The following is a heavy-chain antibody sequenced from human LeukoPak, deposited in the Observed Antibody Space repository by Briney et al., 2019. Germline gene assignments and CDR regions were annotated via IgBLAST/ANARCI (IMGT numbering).Heavy chain of an antibody. CDR2: IYSGGST. V-gene: IGHV3-53*01. D-gene: IGHD6-13*01. CDR3: ARGGIAAAGYYFDY. CDR1: GFTVSSNY. J-gene: IGHJ4*02. Sequence: PGGSLRLSCAASGFTVSSNYMSWVRQAPGKGLEWVSVIYSGGSTYYADSVKGRFTISRDNSKNTLYLQMNSLRAEDTAVYYCARGGIAAAGYYFDYWGQGTLVTVSS.